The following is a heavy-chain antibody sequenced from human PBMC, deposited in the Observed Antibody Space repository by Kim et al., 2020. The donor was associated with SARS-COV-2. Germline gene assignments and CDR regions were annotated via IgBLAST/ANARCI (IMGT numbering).Heavy chain of an antibody. CDR1: GIPFTNAW. J-gene: IGHJ4*01. V-gene: IGHV3-15*01. D-gene: IGHD2-2*01. CDR2: IKSNTDGGTA. Sequence: GGSLRLSCAVSGIPFTNAWMNWVRQTPGKGLEWIGRIKSNTDGGTADYAATGRGSFTISRAESTNTLFLLISSLKTEASGLCYYAAGAMLWGHGALGTVS. CDR3: AAGAML.